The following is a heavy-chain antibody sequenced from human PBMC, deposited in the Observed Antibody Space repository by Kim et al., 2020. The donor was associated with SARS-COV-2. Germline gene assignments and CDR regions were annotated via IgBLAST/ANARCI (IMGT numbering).Heavy chain of an antibody. CDR1: GFTFSSYS. D-gene: IGHD6-13*01. CDR3: TRVGSSSWWHEGEGHEY. CDR2: IYYDGSSI. Sequence: GGSLRLSCAASGFTFSSYSMYWVRQAPGKGLEWVAGIYYDGSSISYADSVKGRFTISRDNSKNTLYLQMNSLRAEDTAVYYCTRVGSSSWWHEGEGHEY. V-gene: IGHV3-30*04. J-gene: IGHJ1*01.